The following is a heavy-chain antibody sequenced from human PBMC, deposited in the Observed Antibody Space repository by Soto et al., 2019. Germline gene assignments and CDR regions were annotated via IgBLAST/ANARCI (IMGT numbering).Heavy chain of an antibody. CDR2: ISSNGGST. D-gene: IGHD5-12*01. CDR3: VKDATYRGYDCHPPGRSPVNWFDP. Sequence: EVQLVESGGGLVQPGGSLRLSCSASGFTFSSYAMHWVRQAPGKGLEYVSAISSNGGSTYYADSVKGRFTISRDNSKNTLYLQMSSLRAEDTAVDYCVKDATYRGYDCHPPGRSPVNWFDPCGQGTLVTVSS. V-gene: IGHV3-64D*08. CDR1: GFTFSSYA. J-gene: IGHJ5*02.